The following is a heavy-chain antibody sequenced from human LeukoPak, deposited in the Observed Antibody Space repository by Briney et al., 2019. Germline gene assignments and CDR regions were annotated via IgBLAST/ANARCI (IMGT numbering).Heavy chain of an antibody. D-gene: IGHD5-18*01. J-gene: IGHJ4*02. V-gene: IGHV3-74*01. Sequence: PGGSLRLSCAASGFTFSIYWVHWVRQAPGKGLVWVSSINSDGSSTSYADSVKGRFTISRDNAKNTLYLQMNSLRAEDTAVYYCARERGYSYGFDYWGQGNLVTVSS. CDR2: INSDGSST. CDR1: GFTFSIYW. CDR3: ARERGYSYGFDY.